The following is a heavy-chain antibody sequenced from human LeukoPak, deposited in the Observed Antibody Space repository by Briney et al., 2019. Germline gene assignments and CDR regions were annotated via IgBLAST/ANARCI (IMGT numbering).Heavy chain of an antibody. V-gene: IGHV3-20*01. D-gene: IGHD3-10*01. J-gene: IGHJ3*02. CDR1: GFTFDDYG. CDR3: ARVDPGITMVRGAIGGAFDI. Sequence: GGSLRLSCAASGFTFDDYGMSWVRQAPGKGLEWVSGINWNGGSTGYADSVKGRFKISRDNAKNSLYLQMNSLRAEDTALYHCARVDPGITMVRGAIGGAFDIWGQGTMVTVSS. CDR2: INWNGGST.